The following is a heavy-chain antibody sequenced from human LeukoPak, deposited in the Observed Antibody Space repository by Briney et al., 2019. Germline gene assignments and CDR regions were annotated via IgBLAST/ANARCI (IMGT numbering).Heavy chain of an antibody. D-gene: IGHD1-26*01. V-gene: IGHV3-23*01. CDR1: GFTFTNFG. J-gene: IGHJ4*02. Sequence: GGSLRLSCAASGFTFTNFGMAWVRQGPGKGPEWVSTIRGDGGDTHYADSVKGRFTISRDNSKNTLSLQMNSLRADDTAIYYCAKDVGGGAGPFDYWGQGTLVTVSS. CDR3: AKDVGGGAGPFDY. CDR2: IRGDGGDT.